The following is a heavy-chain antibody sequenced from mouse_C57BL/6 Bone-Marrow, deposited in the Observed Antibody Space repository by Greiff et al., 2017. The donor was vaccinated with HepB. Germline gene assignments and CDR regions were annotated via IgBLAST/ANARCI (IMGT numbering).Heavy chain of an antibody. CDR1: GFSLTSYG. CDR2: IWSGGST. CDR3: ARLNC. J-gene: IGHJ3*01. Sequence: QVQLKESGPGLVQPSQSLSITCTVSGFSLTSYGVHWVRQSPGKGLEWLGVIWSGGSTDYNAAFISRLSISKDNSKSQVFFKMNSLQADDTAIYYCARLNCWGQGTLVTVSA. V-gene: IGHV2-2*01.